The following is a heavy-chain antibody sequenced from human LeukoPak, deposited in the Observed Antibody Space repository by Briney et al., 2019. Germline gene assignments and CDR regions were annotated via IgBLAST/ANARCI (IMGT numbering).Heavy chain of an antibody. J-gene: IGHJ4*02. V-gene: IGHV4-59*08. CDR3: ARAGTNLGDYDY. CDR1: GGSISNKY. Sequence: SETLSLTCTVSGGSISNKYWSWIRQPPGKGLEWIGYIYYSGSTNYNPSLKSRVTTSADTSKNEFSLKLSSVTAADTAVYYCARAGTNLGDYDYWGQGTLVTVSS. CDR2: IYYSGST. D-gene: IGHD4-17*01.